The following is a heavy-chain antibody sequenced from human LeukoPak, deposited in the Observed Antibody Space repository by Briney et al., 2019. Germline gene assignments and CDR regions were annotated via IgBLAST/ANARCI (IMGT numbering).Heavy chain of an antibody. J-gene: IGHJ4*02. CDR1: GASISGYY. V-gene: IGHV4-59*12. CDR2: IYHSGST. Sequence: PSETLSLTCTVSGASISGYYWSWIRQPPGKGLEWIGYIYHSGSTYYNPSLKSRVTISVDRSKNQFSLKLSSVTAADTAVYYCARDTGYDFWSGYYLYWGQGTLVTVSS. D-gene: IGHD3-3*01. CDR3: ARDTGYDFWSGYYLY.